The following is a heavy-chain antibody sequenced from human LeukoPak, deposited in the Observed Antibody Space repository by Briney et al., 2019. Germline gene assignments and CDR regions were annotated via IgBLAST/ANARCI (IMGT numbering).Heavy chain of an antibody. J-gene: IGHJ4*02. V-gene: IGHV5-51*01. Sequence: GQSLKVSFKVSGYSFTSYWIGWVRQMPGKGLDWMGIIFPGDSDTRYSPSFQGQVTISADKSISTAYLQWSSLEASDTAMYYCARGGRSSSWYDYWGQGTLVTVSS. D-gene: IGHD6-13*01. CDR3: ARGGRSSSWYDY. CDR1: GYSFTSYW. CDR2: IFPGDSDT.